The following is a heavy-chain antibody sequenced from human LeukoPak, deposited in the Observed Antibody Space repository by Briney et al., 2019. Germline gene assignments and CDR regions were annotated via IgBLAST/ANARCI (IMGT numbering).Heavy chain of an antibody. CDR3: ASANYGSGSYYIDY. D-gene: IGHD3-10*01. Sequence: SETLSLTCTVSGGSVSSGSYYWSWIRQPPGKGLEWIGYIYYSGNTNYNPSLKSRVTISVDTSKNQFSLKLSSVTAADTAVYYCASANYGSGSYYIDYWGQGTLVTVSS. J-gene: IGHJ4*02. V-gene: IGHV4-61*01. CDR1: GGSVSSGSYY. CDR2: IYYSGNT.